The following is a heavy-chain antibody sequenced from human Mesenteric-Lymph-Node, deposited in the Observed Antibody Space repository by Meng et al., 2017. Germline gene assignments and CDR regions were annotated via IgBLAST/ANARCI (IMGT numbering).Heavy chain of an antibody. CDR1: GGSISSSSYY. Sequence: LQLQESGSGLVKPSDTLSLTCTVSGGSISSSSYYWGGIRQPPGKGLEWIGSTYYSGSTYYNPSLKSRVTISVDTSKNQFSLKLSSVTAADTAVYYCARIAVAGTFDYWGQGTLVTVSS. D-gene: IGHD6-19*01. CDR2: TYYSGST. V-gene: IGHV4-39*01. CDR3: ARIAVAGTFDY. J-gene: IGHJ4*02.